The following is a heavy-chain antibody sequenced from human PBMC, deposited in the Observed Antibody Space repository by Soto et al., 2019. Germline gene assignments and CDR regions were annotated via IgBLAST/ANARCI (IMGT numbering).Heavy chain of an antibody. V-gene: IGHV4-59*08. CDR1: GGSIRSYC. CDR2: ICNSGST. J-gene: IGHJ6*03. D-gene: IGHD3-22*01. CDR3: AGGGSIVVATRRIMDG. Sequence: QVQLQESGPGLLKPSETLSLTCTVSGGSIRSYCWTWIRQPPGEGLEWIGCICNSGSTNYNPSLRGRVTTSADPRMNHSSLHMSSVTVAHTAVYYCAGGGSIVVATRRIMDGWGKGTTVTVSS.